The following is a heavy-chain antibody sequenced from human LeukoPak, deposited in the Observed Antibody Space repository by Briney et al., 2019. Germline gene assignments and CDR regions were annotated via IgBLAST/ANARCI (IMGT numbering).Heavy chain of an antibody. CDR1: GGSFSGYY. J-gene: IGHJ3*02. V-gene: IGHV4-59*10. CDR3: ARVGYYYDSSGYYYSWAFDI. Sequence: SETLSLTCAVYGGSFSGYYWSWIRQPAGKGLEWIGRIYTSGSTNYNPSLKSRVTMSVDTSKNQFSLKLSSVTAADTAVYYCARVGYYYDSSGYYYSWAFDIWGQGTMVTVSS. CDR2: IYTSGST. D-gene: IGHD3-22*01.